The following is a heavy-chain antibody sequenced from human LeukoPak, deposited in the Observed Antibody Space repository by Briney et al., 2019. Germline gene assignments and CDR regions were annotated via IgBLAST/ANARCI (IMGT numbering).Heavy chain of an antibody. CDR3: ARDDPINWFDP. Sequence: SETLSLTCTVSGGSISSNNYYWGWIRQPPGKGLEWIAYIYYSGSTNYNPSLKSRVTISVDTSKNQFSLKLSSVTAADTAVYYCARDDPINWFDPWGQGTLVTVSS. CDR2: IYYSGST. V-gene: IGHV4-61*01. D-gene: IGHD5-24*01. CDR1: GGSISSNNYY. J-gene: IGHJ5*02.